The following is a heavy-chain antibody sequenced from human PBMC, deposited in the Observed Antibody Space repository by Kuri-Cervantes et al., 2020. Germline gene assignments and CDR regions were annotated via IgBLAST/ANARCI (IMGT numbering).Heavy chain of an antibody. J-gene: IGHJ6*02. CDR1: GFTFDDYA. CDR2: ISYDGSNK. CDR3: ARDRALGYSSGWYYPLLYDGMDV. Sequence: GESLKISCAASGFTFDDYAMHWVRQAPGKGLEWVAVISYDGSNKCYADSVKGRFTISRDNSKNTLYLQMNSLRAEDTAVYYCARDRALGYSSGWYYPLLYDGMDVWGQGTTVTVSS. D-gene: IGHD6-19*01. V-gene: IGHV3-30-3*01.